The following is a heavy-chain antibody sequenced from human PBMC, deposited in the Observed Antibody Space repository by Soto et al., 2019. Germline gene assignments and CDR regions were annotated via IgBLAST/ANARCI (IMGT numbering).Heavy chain of an antibody. CDR1: RCSTSSGSYY. Sequence: SESRSRTCSISRCSTSSGSYYWXWIRQHPGKGLEWIGYIYYSGSTYYNPSLKRRVTISVDTSKNQCSLKVSSVAAADTAVYFCARDPLGYSSSNFFDQWGRGRLVTVSS. D-gene: IGHD6-6*01. J-gene: IGHJ4*02. CDR3: ARDPLGYSSSNFFDQ. V-gene: IGHV4-31*03. CDR2: IYYSGST.